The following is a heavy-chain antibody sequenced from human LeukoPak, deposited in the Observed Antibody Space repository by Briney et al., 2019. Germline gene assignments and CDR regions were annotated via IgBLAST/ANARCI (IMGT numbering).Heavy chain of an antibody. Sequence: GGSLRLSCAASGFNFGSHTVHWVRQAGWKGLEYVSGIGPEGGFTYYAKSVGGRLTIPRDSSMNTLYVQMGSLSPDHRARSNFSRENCDIWGQGTVVTVSS. CDR3: SRENCDI. J-gene: IGHJ3*02. CDR1: GFNFGSHT. CDR2: IGPEGGFT. V-gene: IGHV3-64*01.